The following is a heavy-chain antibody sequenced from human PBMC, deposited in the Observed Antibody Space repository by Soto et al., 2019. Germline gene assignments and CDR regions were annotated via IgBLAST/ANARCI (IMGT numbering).Heavy chain of an antibody. Sequence: EVQLVESGGGLIQPGGSLRLSCAVSGFTVSNNYMSWVRQAPGKGLEGVSFIYSGGYTAYGDSVKGRFTISRDNSKTNLHLKTNSRGANDPAVYYGATHPGGGGYWGQGTLVTVSS. CDR3: ATHPGGGGY. V-gene: IGHV3-53*01. D-gene: IGHD3-10*01. CDR1: GFTVSNNY. CDR2: IYSGGYT. J-gene: IGHJ4*02.